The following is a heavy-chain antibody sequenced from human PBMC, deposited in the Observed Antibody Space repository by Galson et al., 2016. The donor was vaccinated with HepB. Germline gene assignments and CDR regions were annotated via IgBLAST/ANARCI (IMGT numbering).Heavy chain of an antibody. CDR2: IYYSGST. CDR3: ARVTGELLSPSTFDY. J-gene: IGHJ4*02. Sequence: SETLSLTCTVSGGSISSYYWSWIRQPPGKGLEWIGYIYYSGSTNYNPSLKSRVTISIDTSKNQFSLKLSSVTAADTAVYYCARVTGELLSPSTFDYWGQGTLVTVSS. CDR1: GGSISSYY. V-gene: IGHV4-59*01. D-gene: IGHD1-26*01.